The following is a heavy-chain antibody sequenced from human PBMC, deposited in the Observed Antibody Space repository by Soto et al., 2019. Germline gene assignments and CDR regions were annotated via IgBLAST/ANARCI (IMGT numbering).Heavy chain of an antibody. Sequence: EVQLVESGGGLVQPGGSLRLSCAASGFTFSTYSMSWVRQAPGKGLEGVSYISSTSTTIYYAASVKGRFTISRDNAKNSLYLHMNSLSAEDTAVYYCARDRGCSGGICYRDLDYWGQGTLVTVSS. J-gene: IGHJ4*02. CDR1: GFTFSTYS. D-gene: IGHD2-15*01. CDR2: ISSTSTTI. CDR3: ARDRGCSGGICYRDLDY. V-gene: IGHV3-48*01.